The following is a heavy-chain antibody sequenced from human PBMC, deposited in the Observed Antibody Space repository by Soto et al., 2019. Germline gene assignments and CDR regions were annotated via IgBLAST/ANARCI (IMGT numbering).Heavy chain of an antibody. CDR2: IVVGSGNT. CDR1: GFTFTSSS. J-gene: IGHJ5*02. Sequence: ASVQVSFKAAGFTFTSSSEQCVRQAPGQRRQWIGWIVVGSGNTNYAQKFQERVTITRDMSTSTAYMELSSLRSEDTAVYYCAAGRYSSSSGWFDPWGQGTLVTVSS. CDR3: AAGRYSSSSGWFDP. D-gene: IGHD6-6*01. V-gene: IGHV1-58*01.